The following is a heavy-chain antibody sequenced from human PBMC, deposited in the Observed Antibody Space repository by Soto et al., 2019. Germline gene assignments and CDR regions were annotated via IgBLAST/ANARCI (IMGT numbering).Heavy chain of an antibody. CDR2: ISAYNGNT. CDR3: ARDPLDIVVVPAESDAFEI. D-gene: IGHD2-2*03. Sequence: ASVKVSCKASGYTFTSYGISWVRQAPGQGLEWMGWISAYNGNTNYAQKLQGRVTMTTDTSTSTAYMELRSLRSDDTAVYYCARDPLDIVVVPAESDAFEIWGQGTMVTVSS. J-gene: IGHJ3*02. V-gene: IGHV1-18*01. CDR1: GYTFTSYG.